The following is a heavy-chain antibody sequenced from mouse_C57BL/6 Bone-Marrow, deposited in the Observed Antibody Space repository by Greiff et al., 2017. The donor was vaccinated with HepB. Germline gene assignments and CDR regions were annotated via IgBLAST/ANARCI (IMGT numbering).Heavy chain of an antibody. CDR3: TRSTTVVARIDY. J-gene: IGHJ2*01. D-gene: IGHD1-1*01. CDR2: IDPETGGT. CDR1: GYTFTDYE. Sequence: QVQLQQSGAELVRPGASVTLSCKASGYTFTDYEMHWVKQTPVHGLEWIGTIDPETGGTAYNQKFKGKAILTADKSSSTAYMELRSLTSEDSAVYYGTRSTTVVARIDYWGQGTTLTVSS. V-gene: IGHV1-15*01.